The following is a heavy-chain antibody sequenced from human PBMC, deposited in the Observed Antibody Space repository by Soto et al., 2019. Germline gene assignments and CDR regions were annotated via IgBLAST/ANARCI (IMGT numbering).Heavy chain of an antibody. V-gene: IGHV4-39*01. CDR1: GGSISSSSYY. Sequence: SETLSLTCTVSGGSISSSSYYWGWIRQPPGKGLEWIGSSCYSGSTYYNPSLKSRFTISVDTSKNQSSLKLSSVAAADTAVYYCARLATRYSYVVDVWGQGTTVTVSS. CDR2: SCYSGST. D-gene: IGHD5-18*01. CDR3: ARLATRYSYVVDV. J-gene: IGHJ6*02.